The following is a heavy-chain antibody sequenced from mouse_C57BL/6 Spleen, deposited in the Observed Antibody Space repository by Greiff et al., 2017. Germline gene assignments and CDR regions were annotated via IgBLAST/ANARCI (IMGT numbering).Heavy chain of an antibody. CDR3: ARHEDYGYAFNSYAMDY. CDR2: FYPGRGSI. D-gene: IGHD2-2*01. V-gene: IGHV1-62-2*01. Sequence: VKLVASGAELVKPGASVKLSCKASGYTFTEYTIHWVKQRSGQGLEWIGWFYPGRGSIKYNEKFKDKATLTADKSSSTVYMELSRLTSEDSAVYFCARHEDYGYAFNSYAMDYWGQGTSVTVSA. CDR1: GYTFTEYT. J-gene: IGHJ4*01.